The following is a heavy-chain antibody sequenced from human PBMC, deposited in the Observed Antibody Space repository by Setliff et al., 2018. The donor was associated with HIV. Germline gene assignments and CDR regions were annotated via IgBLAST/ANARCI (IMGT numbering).Heavy chain of an antibody. Sequence: ASVKVSCKASGDTFTDYYFHWLRQAPGQGLEWMGRINPNSGGTKSAQKFQGRVTMTRDTSISTAYMELNSLTSDDTAVYYCARGRHSGTYEAFDIWGPGTMVTVSS. CDR2: INPNSGGT. CDR3: ARGRHSGTYEAFDI. CDR1: GDTFTDYY. J-gene: IGHJ3*02. V-gene: IGHV1-2*06. D-gene: IGHD1-26*01.